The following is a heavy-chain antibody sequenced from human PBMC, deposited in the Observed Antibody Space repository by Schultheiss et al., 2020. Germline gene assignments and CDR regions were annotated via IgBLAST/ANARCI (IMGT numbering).Heavy chain of an antibody. CDR3: AWVAVAGSGSSADYFDY. D-gene: IGHD6-19*01. Sequence: GGSLRLSCAASGFTFSSYAMSWVRQAPGKGLEWVSAISGSGGSTYYADSVKGRFTISRDNSKSTLHLQMNSLRVEDTAVYYCAWVAVAGSGSSADYFDYWGKGTLVTVSS. J-gene: IGHJ4*02. V-gene: IGHV3-23*01. CDR1: GFTFSSYA. CDR2: ISGSGGST.